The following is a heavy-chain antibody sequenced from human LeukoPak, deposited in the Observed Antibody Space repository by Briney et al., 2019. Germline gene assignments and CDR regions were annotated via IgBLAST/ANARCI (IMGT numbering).Heavy chain of an antibody. V-gene: IGHV1-69*04. CDR1: GGTFSSYA. J-gene: IGHJ4*02. D-gene: IGHD6-13*01. CDR3: ARGEAAAGRGGVDY. CDR2: IIPILGIA. Sequence: GASVKVSCKASGGTFSSYAISWVRQAPGQGLEWMGRIIPILGIANYAQKFQGRVTITADKSTGTAYMELSSLRSEDTAVYYCARGEAAAGRGGVDYWGQGTLVTVSS.